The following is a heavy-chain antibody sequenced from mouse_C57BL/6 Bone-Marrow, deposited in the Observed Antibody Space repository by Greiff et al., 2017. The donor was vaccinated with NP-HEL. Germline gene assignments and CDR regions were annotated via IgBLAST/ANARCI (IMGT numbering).Heavy chain of an antibody. V-gene: IGHV1-64*01. CDR3: ARSSFYGYDVAY. J-gene: IGHJ3*01. CDR2: IHPNSGST. Sequence: QVQLQQPGAELVKPGASVKLSCKASGYTFTSYWMHWVKQRPGQGLEWIGMIHPNSGSTKYNEKFKSKATLTVDKSSSTAYMQRSSMTSEDSAVYYCARSSFYGYDVAYWGQGTLVTVSA. D-gene: IGHD2-2*01. CDR1: GYTFTSYW.